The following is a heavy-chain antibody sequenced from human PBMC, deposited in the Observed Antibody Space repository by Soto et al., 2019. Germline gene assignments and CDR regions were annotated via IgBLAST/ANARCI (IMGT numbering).Heavy chain of an antibody. CDR2: ISYDGSNK. CDR1: GFTFSSYG. V-gene: IGHV3-30*18. J-gene: IGHJ4*02. CDR3: AKALYGGNSPPSF. Sequence: GSLRLSCAASGFTFSSYGMHWVRQAPGKGLEWVAVISYDGSNKYYADSVKGRFTISRDNSKNTLYLQMNSLRAEDTAVYYCAKALYGGNSPPSFWGQGTLVTVSS. D-gene: IGHD4-17*01.